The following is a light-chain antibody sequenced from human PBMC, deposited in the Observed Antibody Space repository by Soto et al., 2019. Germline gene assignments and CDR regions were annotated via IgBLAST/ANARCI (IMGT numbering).Light chain of an antibody. CDR3: QQYGSSPPYT. CDR1: QSVSSSY. V-gene: IGKV3-20*01. J-gene: IGKJ2*01. CDR2: GAS. Sequence: EIVLTQSPGTLSLSPGERATLSCRASQSVSSSYLAWYQQKPGQAPRLLIYGASSRATGIPDRFSGGGSGTAFPLTISRLEPEDFAVYYCQQYGSSPPYTFGQGTKLEIK.